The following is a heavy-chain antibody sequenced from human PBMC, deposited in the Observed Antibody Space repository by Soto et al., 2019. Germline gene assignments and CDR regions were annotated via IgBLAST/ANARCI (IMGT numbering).Heavy chain of an antibody. V-gene: IGHV1-69*06. Sequence: QAHLAQSGAEVKKPGSSVTVSCKASGGTFNSYGISCVRQDPGQGLDWMGVIIPLYGTVNYAPKFQRRVSITADKSTSTAYMDLNSLRSDDTAVYYCARVRVIRGVIPSHFGLWGQGTQVTVSS. CDR3: ARVRVIRGVIPSHFGL. CDR1: GGTFNSYG. J-gene: IGHJ4*02. CDR2: IIPLYGTV. D-gene: IGHD3-10*01.